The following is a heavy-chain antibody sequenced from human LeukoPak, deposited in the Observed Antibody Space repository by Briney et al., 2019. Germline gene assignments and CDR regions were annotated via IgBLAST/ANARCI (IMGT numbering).Heavy chain of an antibody. V-gene: IGHV1-8*03. CDR2: MNPNSGNT. CDR3: ARTLRGYSYGYKALGY. Sequence: ASVKVSCKASGYTFTSYDINWVRQATGQGLEWMGWMNPNSGNTGYAQKFQGRVTITRSTSISTAYMELSSLRSEDTAVYYCARTLRGYSYGYKALGYWGQGTLVTVSS. J-gene: IGHJ4*02. D-gene: IGHD5-18*01. CDR1: GYTFTSYD.